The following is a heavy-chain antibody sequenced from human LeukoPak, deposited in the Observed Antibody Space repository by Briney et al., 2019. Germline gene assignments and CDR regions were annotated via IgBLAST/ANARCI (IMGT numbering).Heavy chain of an antibody. Sequence: LRLSCAASGFTFSSYAMHWVRQAPGKGLEWVAVISYDGSNKYYADSVKGRFTISRDNSKNTLYLQMNSLRAEDTAVYYCARVGTYYYDSSGYYYRYWGQGTLVTVSS. V-gene: IGHV3-30-3*01. CDR1: GFTFSSYA. J-gene: IGHJ4*02. CDR3: ARVGTYYYDSSGYYYRY. CDR2: ISYDGSNK. D-gene: IGHD3-22*01.